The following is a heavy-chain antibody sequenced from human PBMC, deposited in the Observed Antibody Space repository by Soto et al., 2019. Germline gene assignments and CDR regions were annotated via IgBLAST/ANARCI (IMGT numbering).Heavy chain of an antibody. CDR3: ARGRYGDY. J-gene: IGHJ4*02. Sequence: QVHLVQSGAEVKKPGASVKVSCQGSGYAFTTYGITWVRQAPGQGLEWMGWISAHNGNTNYAQKLQGRVTVTRDTSTSPAYMELRSLRYADTAVYYCARGRYGDYWGQGALVTVSS. V-gene: IGHV1-18*01. CDR1: GYAFTTYG. D-gene: IGHD1-1*01. CDR2: ISAHNGNT.